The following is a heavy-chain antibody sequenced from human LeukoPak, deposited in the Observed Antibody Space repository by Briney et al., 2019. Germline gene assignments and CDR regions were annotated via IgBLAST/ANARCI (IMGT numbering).Heavy chain of an antibody. V-gene: IGHV3-9*01. CDR1: GFTFTTFW. J-gene: IGHJ4*02. D-gene: IGHD2-21*01. CDR2: ISWNSGSI. Sequence: LRLSCATSGFTFTTFWMHWVRQAPGKGLEWVSGISWNSGSIGYADSVKGRFTISRDNSKNTLYLQMNSLRAEDTAVYYCAKDFSQDIPPYWGQGTLVTVSS. CDR3: AKDFSQDIPPY.